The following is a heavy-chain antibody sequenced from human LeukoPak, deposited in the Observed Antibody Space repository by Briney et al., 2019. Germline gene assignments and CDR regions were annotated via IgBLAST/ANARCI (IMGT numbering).Heavy chain of an antibody. CDR1: GFTFSDYY. J-gene: IGHJ5*02. D-gene: IGHD2-2*01. V-gene: IGHV3-11*01. CDR3: ARDRGFCSSTSCYGGYNWFDP. CDR2: ISSSGSTI. Sequence: GGSLRLSCAASGFTFSDYYMSWIRQAPGKGLEWVSYISSSGSTIYYADSVKGRFTISRDNAKNSLYLQVNSLRAEDTAVYYCARDRGFCSSTSCYGGYNWFDPWGQGTLVTVSS.